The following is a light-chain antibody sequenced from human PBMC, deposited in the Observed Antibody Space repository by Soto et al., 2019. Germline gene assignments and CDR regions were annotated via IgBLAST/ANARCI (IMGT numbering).Light chain of an antibody. CDR3: AAWDDSLNGVV. J-gene: IGLJ2*01. CDR2: EVN. Sequence: QSALTQPASVSGSLGQSVTISCTGTSSDVGGYNYVSWYQQHPGKVPKLMIYEVNNRPSGVSNRFSGSKSGTSASLAISGLQSEDEADYYCAAWDDSLNGVVFGGGTKLTVL. V-gene: IGLV2-14*01. CDR1: SSDVGGYNY.